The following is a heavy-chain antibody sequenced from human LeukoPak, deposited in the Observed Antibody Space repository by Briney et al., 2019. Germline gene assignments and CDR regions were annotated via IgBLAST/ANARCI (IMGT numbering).Heavy chain of an antibody. V-gene: IGHV3-23*01. Sequence: GGSLKLSCAASGFTFSTYVMTWVRQAPGKGLEWVSALSGSGGSTFYADSVKGRFTISRDNSNSTLYLQMNSLRADDTAVYFCASAQGGVILPDYFHHWGQGTLVTVSS. D-gene: IGHD3-16*02. CDR3: ASAQGGVILPDYFHH. CDR2: LSGSGGST. J-gene: IGHJ1*01. CDR1: GFTFSTYV.